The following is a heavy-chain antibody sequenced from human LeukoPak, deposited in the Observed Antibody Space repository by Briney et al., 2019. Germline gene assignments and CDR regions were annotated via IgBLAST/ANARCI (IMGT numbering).Heavy chain of an antibody. V-gene: IGHV3-74*01. CDR3: ARALYGSGNYYYPGDY. CDR1: GFTFSNW. D-gene: IGHD3-10*01. J-gene: IGHJ4*02. CDR2: INSDGSST. Sequence: PGGSLRLSCAASGFTFSNWMHWVRQAPGKGLVWVSRINSDGSSTTYADSVKGRFPISRDNAKNTLYLQMNSLRAEETAMYYCARALYGSGNYYYPGDYWGQGTLVTVSS.